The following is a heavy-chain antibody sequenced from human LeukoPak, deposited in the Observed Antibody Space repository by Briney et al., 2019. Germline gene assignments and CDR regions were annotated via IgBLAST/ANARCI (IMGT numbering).Heavy chain of an antibody. CDR1: GGSFSGYY. J-gene: IGHJ4*02. CDR3: ARVQYPGEPDY. CDR2: INHSGST. D-gene: IGHD1-14*01. Sequence: PSETLSLTCAVYGGSFSGYYWSWIRQPPGKGLEWMGEINHSGSTNYNPSLKSRVAISVDTSKNQFSLKLSSVTAADTAVYYCARVQYPGEPDYWGQGTLVTVSS. V-gene: IGHV4-34*01.